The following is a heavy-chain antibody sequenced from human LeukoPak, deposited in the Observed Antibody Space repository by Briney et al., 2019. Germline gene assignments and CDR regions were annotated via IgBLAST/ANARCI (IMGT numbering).Heavy chain of an antibody. CDR1: GFTFSSYG. V-gene: IGHV3-30*03. D-gene: IGHD2-15*01. J-gene: IGHJ6*03. CDR2: ISYDGSNK. Sequence: GRSLRLSCAASGFTFSSYGMHWVRQAPGKGLEWVAVISYDGSNKYYADSVKGRFTISRDNAKNSLYLQMNSLRAEDTAVYYCARVLGCSGGSCYSYYYYYYMDVWGKGTTVTVSS. CDR3: ARVLGCSGGSCYSYYYYYYMDV.